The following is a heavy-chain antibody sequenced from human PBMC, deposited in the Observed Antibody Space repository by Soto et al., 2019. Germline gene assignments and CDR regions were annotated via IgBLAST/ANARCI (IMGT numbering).Heavy chain of an antibody. Sequence: ASVKVSCKASGYTFTGYYMHWVRQAPGQGLEWMGWINPNSGGTNYAQKFQGWVTMTRDTSISTAYMELSRLRSDDTAVYYCARGYQLLRDPIGGDAFDIWGQGTMVTVSS. CDR1: GYTFTGYY. CDR3: ARGYQLLRDPIGGDAFDI. D-gene: IGHD2-2*01. J-gene: IGHJ3*02. V-gene: IGHV1-2*04. CDR2: INPNSGGT.